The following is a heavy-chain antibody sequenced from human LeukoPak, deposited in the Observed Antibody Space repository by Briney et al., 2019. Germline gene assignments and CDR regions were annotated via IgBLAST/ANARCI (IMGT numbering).Heavy chain of an antibody. CDR3: AREKRTIGSGYFSYYYYGMDV. CDR1: GFTFDDYA. CDR2: ISWNSGSI. J-gene: IGHJ6*02. D-gene: IGHD3-22*01. V-gene: IGHV3-9*01. Sequence: PGGSLRLSCAASGFTFDDYAMHWVRQAPGKGLEWVSGISWNSGSIGYADSVKGRFTISRDNAKNSLYLQMNSLRAEDTAVYYCAREKRTIGSGYFSYYYYGMDVWGQGTTVTVSS.